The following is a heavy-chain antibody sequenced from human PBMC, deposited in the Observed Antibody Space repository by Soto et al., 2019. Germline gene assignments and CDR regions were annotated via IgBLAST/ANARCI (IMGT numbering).Heavy chain of an antibody. CDR3: AREIGGDRFDY. Sequence: QVQLVQSGAEVKNPGASVKVSCKASGYTFTSYDINWVRQATGQVLEWMGWMNPSSGNTGYAQEFHGSVTMTSNTPKSIAYRELSSVSSEDTAVYYGAREIGGDRFDYRGQGTLVNVSS. D-gene: IGHD2-21*02. CDR1: GYTFTSYD. CDR2: MNPSSGNT. V-gene: IGHV1-8*01. J-gene: IGHJ4*02.